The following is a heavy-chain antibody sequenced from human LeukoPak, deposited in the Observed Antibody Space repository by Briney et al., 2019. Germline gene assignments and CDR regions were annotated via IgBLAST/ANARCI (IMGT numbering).Heavy chain of an antibody. Sequence: PGWSLTLSCATSGLYWMHWVRQAPGEGLVWVSRINTDGTTTNYADSVKGRFTISRDNAKNTVYLQMNNLRADDTGVYYCARAGEYRFDYWGQGTLVSVSS. CDR3: ARAGEYRFDY. CDR1: GLYW. D-gene: IGHD2/OR15-2a*01. J-gene: IGHJ5*01. CDR2: INTDGTTT. V-gene: IGHV3-74*01.